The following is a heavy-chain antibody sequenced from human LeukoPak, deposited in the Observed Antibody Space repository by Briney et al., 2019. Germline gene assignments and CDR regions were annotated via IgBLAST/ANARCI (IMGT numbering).Heavy chain of an antibody. V-gene: IGHV3-53*01. CDR1: GFSVSSDY. D-gene: IGHD5-12*01. CDR3: AKSEGGYDALAPLTFDY. CDR2: IYGGGVT. Sequence: GGSLRLSCAASGFSVSSDYVSWVRQAPGKGMEWVSVIYGGGVTYYADSVKGRLTISRDNSKNTVLLQMNSLRAEDTAVYYCAKSEGGYDALAPLTFDYWGQGTLVTVSS. J-gene: IGHJ4*02.